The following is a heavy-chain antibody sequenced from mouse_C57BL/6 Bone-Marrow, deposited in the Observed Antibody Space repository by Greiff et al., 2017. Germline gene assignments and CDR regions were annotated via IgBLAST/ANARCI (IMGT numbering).Heavy chain of an antibody. Sequence: QVHVKQPGAELVMPGASVKLSCKASGYTFTSYWMHWVKQRPGKGLEWIGEIDPSDSYTNYNQKFKGKSTLTVDKSSSTAYMQLSSLTSEDSAVYYCAKEVYYGSSYDWYFDVWGTGTTVTVSS. V-gene: IGHV1-69*01. J-gene: IGHJ1*03. CDR2: IDPSDSYT. CDR1: GYTFTSYW. CDR3: AKEVYYGSSYDWYFDV. D-gene: IGHD1-1*01.